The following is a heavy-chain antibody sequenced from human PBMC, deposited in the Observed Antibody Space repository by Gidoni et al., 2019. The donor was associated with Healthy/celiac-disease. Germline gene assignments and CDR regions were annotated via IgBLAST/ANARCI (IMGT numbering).Heavy chain of an antibody. CDR2: IWYDGSNK. CDR3: ARGVDIVLMVSPPHFDY. D-gene: IGHD2-8*01. J-gene: IGHJ4*02. Sequence: QVQLVESGGGVVQPGRSLRLSCAASGFTFSSYGMHWVRQAPGKGLEWVAVIWYDGSNKYYADSVKGRFTISRDNSKNTLYLQMNSLRAEDTAVYYCARGVDIVLMVSPPHFDYWGQGTLVTVSS. V-gene: IGHV3-33*01. CDR1: GFTFSSYG.